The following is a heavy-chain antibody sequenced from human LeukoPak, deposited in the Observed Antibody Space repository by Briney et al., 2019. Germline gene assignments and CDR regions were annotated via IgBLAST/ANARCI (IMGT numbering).Heavy chain of an antibody. Sequence: PGGSLRLSCAASGFTFSSYAMSWVRQAPGKGLERVSAISGSGGSTYYADSVKGRFTISRDNSKNTLYLQMNSPRAEDTAVYYCAKDEDPYNVDTSFDYWGQGTLVTVSS. D-gene: IGHD5-18*01. J-gene: IGHJ4*02. V-gene: IGHV3-23*01. CDR1: GFTFSSYA. CDR2: ISGSGGST. CDR3: AKDEDPYNVDTSFDY.